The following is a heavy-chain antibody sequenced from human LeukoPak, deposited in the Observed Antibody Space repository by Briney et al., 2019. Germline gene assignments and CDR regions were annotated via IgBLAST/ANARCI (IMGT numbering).Heavy chain of an antibody. Sequence: GGSLRLSCAASGFTFSSYSMNWVRQAPGKGLEWVSYISSSSSTIYYADSVKGRFTISRDNAKNSLYLQMNSLRAEDTALYYCAKDMGSGVYYYYGMDVWGQGTTVTVSS. CDR2: ISSSSSTI. CDR1: GFTFSSYS. J-gene: IGHJ6*02. V-gene: IGHV3-48*04. CDR3: AKDMGSGVYYYYGMDV. D-gene: IGHD2-8*01.